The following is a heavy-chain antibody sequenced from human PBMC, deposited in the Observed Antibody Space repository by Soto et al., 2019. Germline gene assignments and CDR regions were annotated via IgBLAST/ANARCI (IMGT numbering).Heavy chain of an antibody. CDR2: ISSTTNYI. Sequence: GVSLRLSCAASGFTFTRYSMNWVRQSPGKGLEWVSSISSTTNYIYYGDSMKGRFTISRDNAKNSLYLEMNSLRAEDTAVYYCERESQDLTSNFDYWGQGTLVTGSP. CDR3: ERESQDLTSNFDY. J-gene: IGHJ4*02. V-gene: IGHV3-21*06. CDR1: GFTFTRYS.